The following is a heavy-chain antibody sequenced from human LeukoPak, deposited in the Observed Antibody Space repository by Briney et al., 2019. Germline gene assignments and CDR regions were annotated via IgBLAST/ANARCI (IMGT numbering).Heavy chain of an antibody. Sequence: GGSLRLSCAASGFTFSSYDMHWVRQATGKGLEWVSAIGTAGDTYYPGSVKGRFTISREKAKNSLYLQMNSLRAGDTAVYYCARSGTTEGYFDYWGQGTLVTVSS. CDR1: GFTFSSYD. D-gene: IGHD1-7*01. CDR3: ARSGTTEGYFDY. J-gene: IGHJ4*02. V-gene: IGHV3-13*01. CDR2: IGTAGDT.